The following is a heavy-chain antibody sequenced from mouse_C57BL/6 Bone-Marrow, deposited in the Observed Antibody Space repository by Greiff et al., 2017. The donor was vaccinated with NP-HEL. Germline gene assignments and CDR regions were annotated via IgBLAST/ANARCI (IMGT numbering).Heavy chain of an antibody. J-gene: IGHJ2*01. Sequence: ESGPGLVKPSQSLSLTCSVTGYSITSGYYWNWIRQFPGNKLEWMGYISYDGSNNYNPSLKNRISITRDTSKNQFFLKLNSVTTEDTATYYCARDRNYYDYDLYYFDDWGQGTTLTVSS. CDR3: ARDRNYYDYDLYYFDD. D-gene: IGHD2-4*01. CDR2: ISYDGSN. V-gene: IGHV3-6*01. CDR1: GYSITSGYY.